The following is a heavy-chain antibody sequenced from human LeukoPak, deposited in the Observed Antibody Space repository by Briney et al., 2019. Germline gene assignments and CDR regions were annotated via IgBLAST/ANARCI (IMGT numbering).Heavy chain of an antibody. CDR3: ARVLGGSYADWYFDL. Sequence: SGTLSLTCAVSGGSISSSNRWSWVRQPPGKGLEWIGEVYHSGSTNYNPSLKRRVTISIDESKNQFSLRLGSVTAADTAVYYCARVLGGSYADWYFDLWGRGTLVTVSS. CDR1: GGSISSSNR. J-gene: IGHJ2*01. V-gene: IGHV4-4*02. CDR2: VYHSGST. D-gene: IGHD1-26*01.